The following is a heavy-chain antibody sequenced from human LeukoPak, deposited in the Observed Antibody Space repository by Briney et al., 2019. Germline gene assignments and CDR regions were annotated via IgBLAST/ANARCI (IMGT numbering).Heavy chain of an antibody. CDR2: INIDGSNT. CDR3: ATSRTFDY. Sequence: PGGSLRLSCAASGFTLSSYWMHWVRQAPGKGLVWVSHINIDGSNTRYADSVKGRFTTSRDNAENTLYLQMNSLRVDDTAVYYCATSRTFDYWGQGTLVTVSS. CDR1: GFTLSSYW. J-gene: IGHJ4*02. V-gene: IGHV3-74*01.